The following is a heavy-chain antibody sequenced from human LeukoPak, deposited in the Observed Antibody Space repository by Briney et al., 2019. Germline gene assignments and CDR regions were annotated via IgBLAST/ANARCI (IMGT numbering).Heavy chain of an antibody. Sequence: GASVTVSCKASGYMFAAYYINWVRQSPGLGLEWLGWINPNSGGTNYAQRFQGRVTMTSDTSTSTAYLELNGLRSDDTAVYFCARLNSGNLRGILYWGQGSLVTVSS. J-gene: IGHJ4*02. CDR2: INPNSGGT. V-gene: IGHV1-2*02. CDR1: GYMFAAYY. D-gene: IGHD3-10*01. CDR3: ARLNSGNLRGILY.